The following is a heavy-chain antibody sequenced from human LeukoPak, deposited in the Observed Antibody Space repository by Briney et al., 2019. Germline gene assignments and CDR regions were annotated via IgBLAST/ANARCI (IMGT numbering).Heavy chain of an antibody. CDR3: AKDGGTHFDH. CDR1: GFTFRTSR. Sequence: PGGSLRLSCAASGFTFRTSRMNWVRQAPGKGLEWVSYISSSGTTIPYAQSVKGRFTITRDKAQNSLTLHMNNLRADDTAVYYGAKDGGTHFDHWGQGTLVTVSS. CDR2: ISSSGTTI. V-gene: IGHV3-48*01. D-gene: IGHD1-26*01. J-gene: IGHJ4*02.